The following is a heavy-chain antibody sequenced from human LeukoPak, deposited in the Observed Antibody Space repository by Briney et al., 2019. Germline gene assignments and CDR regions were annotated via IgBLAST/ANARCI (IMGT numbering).Heavy chain of an antibody. V-gene: IGHV4-39*07. D-gene: IGHD6-13*01. CDR1: GGSISSSSYY. CDR2: IYYSGST. J-gene: IGHJ4*02. Sequence: PSETLSLTCTVSGGSISSSSYYWGWIRRPPGKGLEWIGSIYYSGSTYYNPSLKSRVTISVDTSKNQFSLKLSSVTAADTAVYYCARIRAIAEKYSSSWYHFFDYWGQGTLVTVSS. CDR3: ARIRAIAEKYSSSWYHFFDY.